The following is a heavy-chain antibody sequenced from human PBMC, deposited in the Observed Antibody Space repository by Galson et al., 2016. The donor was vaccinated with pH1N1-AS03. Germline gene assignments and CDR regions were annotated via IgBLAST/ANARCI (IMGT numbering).Heavy chain of an antibody. V-gene: IGHV4-59*08. CDR2: IFYSGTT. D-gene: IGHD4-17*01. Sequence: TLSLTCSVAGGSIRNYYWSWLRQPPGKGLEWLGHIFYSGTTIYNPTVKSRLPILVDTSKNHFSLRLSSVTAADTAVYYCARHGPPGDYGGTHLYVDLWGRGTLVTVSS. J-gene: IGHJ2*01. CDR3: ARHGPPGDYGGTHLYVDL. CDR1: GGSIRNYY.